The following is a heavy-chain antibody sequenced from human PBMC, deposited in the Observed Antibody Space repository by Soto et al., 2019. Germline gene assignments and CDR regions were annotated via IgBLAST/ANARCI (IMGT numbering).Heavy chain of an antibody. J-gene: IGHJ4*02. CDR3: ARGGPKVRETKFDY. V-gene: IGHV4-34*01. D-gene: IGHD3-10*01. CDR2: INHSGST. Sequence: SETLSLTCAVYGGSFSGYYWSWIRQPPGKGLEWIGEINHSGSTNYNPSLKSRVTISVDTSKNQFSLKLSSVTAADTAVYYCARGGPKVRETKFDYWGQGTLVTVSS. CDR1: GGSFSGYY.